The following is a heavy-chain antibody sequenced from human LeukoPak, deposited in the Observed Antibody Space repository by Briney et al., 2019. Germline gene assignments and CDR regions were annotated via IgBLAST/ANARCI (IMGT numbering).Heavy chain of an antibody. V-gene: IGHV4-59*01. CDR1: GESSSGYY. CDR2: IYYSGST. Sequence: SETLSLTCAVYGESSSGYYWSWIRQPPGKGLEWIGYIYYSGSTNYNPSLKSRVTISVDTSKNQFSLKLSSVTAADTAVYYCARDIRLFGASMDVWGQGTTVTVSS. D-gene: IGHD2-21*01. J-gene: IGHJ6*02. CDR3: ARDIRLFGASMDV.